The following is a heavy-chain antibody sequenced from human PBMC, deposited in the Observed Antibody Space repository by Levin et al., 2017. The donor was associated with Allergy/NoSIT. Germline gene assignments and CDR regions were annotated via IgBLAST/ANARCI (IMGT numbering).Heavy chain of an antibody. D-gene: IGHD2-15*01. V-gene: IGHV4-61*01. CDR1: GGSVSSGSYY. Sequence: SETLSLTCTVSGGSVSSGSYYWSWIRQPPGKGLEWIGYIYYSGSTNYNPSLKSRVTISVDTSKNQFSLKLSSVTAADTAVYYCAREKLRTKLNWFDPWGQGTLVTVSS. CDR2: IYYSGST. J-gene: IGHJ5*02. CDR3: AREKLRTKLNWFDP.